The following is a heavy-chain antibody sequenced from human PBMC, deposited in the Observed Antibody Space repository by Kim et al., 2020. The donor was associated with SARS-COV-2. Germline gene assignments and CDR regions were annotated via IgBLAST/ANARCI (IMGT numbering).Heavy chain of an antibody. CDR3: ATITQELAEFDY. J-gene: IGHJ4*02. D-gene: IGHD1-1*01. V-gene: IGHV4-31*02. Sequence: YHNPSLGRRLTISLDTSKNQFSLELTSVTAADTAIYYCATITQELAEFDYWGQGTLVTVSS.